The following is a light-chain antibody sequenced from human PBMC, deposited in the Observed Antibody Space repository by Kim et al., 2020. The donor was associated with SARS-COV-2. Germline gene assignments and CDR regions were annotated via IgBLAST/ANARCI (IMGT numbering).Light chain of an antibody. J-gene: IGLJ3*02. CDR1: SSDLGGYNY. Sequence: LTQPSSVSGSPGQSITISCTGTSSDLGGYNYVSWYQQHPGKAPKLMIYDVSKRPSGVSNRFSGSKSGNTASLTISGLQAEDEADYYCSSYTSSSRVFGGGTQLTVL. V-gene: IGLV2-14*01. CDR3: SSYTSSSRV. CDR2: DVS.